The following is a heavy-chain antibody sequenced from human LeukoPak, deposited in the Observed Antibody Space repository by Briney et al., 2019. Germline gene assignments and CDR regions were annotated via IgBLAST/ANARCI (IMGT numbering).Heavy chain of an antibody. J-gene: IGHJ4*02. Sequence: RASVKVSCKASGYTFTSYDINWVRQATGQGLEWMGWMNPNSGNTGYAQKFQGRVTMTRNTSISTAYMELSSLRSEDTAVYYCARGSYDSSLTPTDYWGQGTLVTVSS. D-gene: IGHD3-22*01. CDR1: GYTFTSYD. CDR3: ARGSYDSSLTPTDY. V-gene: IGHV1-8*01. CDR2: MNPNSGNT.